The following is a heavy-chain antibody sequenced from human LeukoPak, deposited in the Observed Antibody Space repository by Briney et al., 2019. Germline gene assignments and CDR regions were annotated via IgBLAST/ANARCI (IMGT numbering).Heavy chain of an antibody. CDR3: ARQHCSSSSCYFDP. CDR1: GGSFSGYN. V-gene: IGHV4-34*01. CDR2: INHSRST. D-gene: IGHD2-2*01. J-gene: IGHJ5*02. Sequence: PSETLSLTCAVYGGSFSGYNWSFIRQPPGKGLEWIGEINHSRSTNYNPSLKSRVTISVDTSKNQFSLKLSSVSAADTAIYYCARQHCSSSSCYFDPWGQGTLVTVSS.